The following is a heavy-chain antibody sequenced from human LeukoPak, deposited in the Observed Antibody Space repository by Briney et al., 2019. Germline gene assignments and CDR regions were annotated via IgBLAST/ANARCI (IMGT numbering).Heavy chain of an antibody. D-gene: IGHD4-17*01. J-gene: IGHJ3*02. CDR2: IYSGGST. CDR1: GFTVSSNY. V-gene: IGHV3-66*01. CDR3: ARDPRMTTVTPDAFDI. Sequence: PGGSLRLSCEASGFTVSSNYMSWVRQAPGKGLEWISVIYSGGSTYYADSVKGRFTISRDNSKNTLYLQMNSLRAEDTAVYYCARDPRMTTVTPDAFDIWGQGTMVTVSS.